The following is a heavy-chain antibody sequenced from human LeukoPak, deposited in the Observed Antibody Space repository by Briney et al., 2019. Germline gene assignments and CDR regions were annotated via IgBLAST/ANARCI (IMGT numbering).Heavy chain of an antibody. J-gene: IGHJ6*02. Sequence: PGGSLRLSCAASGFTFNNYNMNWVRQAPGKGLEWVSYISSSSSTIYYADSVKGRFTISRDNAKNSLYLQMNGLRAEDTAVYYCARDLQNYYGMDVWGQGTTVTVSS. CDR3: ARDLQNYYGMDV. CDR2: ISSSSSTI. V-gene: IGHV3-48*04. CDR1: GFTFNNYN.